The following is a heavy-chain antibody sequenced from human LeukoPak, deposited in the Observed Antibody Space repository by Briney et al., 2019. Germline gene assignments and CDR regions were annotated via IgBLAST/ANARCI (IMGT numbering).Heavy chain of an antibody. D-gene: IGHD5-12*01. CDR2: ISDSAGSS. CDR1: GFIFSNYA. J-gene: IGHJ6*02. CDR3: AKDKGWGYSAYDFYGMDV. Sequence: GGSLRLSCAASGFIFSNYAMSWVRQAPGKGLEWVSTISDSAGSSYCADSVKGRLTISRDNSKNTLYLQMNSLRAEDTAVYYCAKDKGWGYSAYDFYGMDVWGQGTTVTVSS. V-gene: IGHV3-23*01.